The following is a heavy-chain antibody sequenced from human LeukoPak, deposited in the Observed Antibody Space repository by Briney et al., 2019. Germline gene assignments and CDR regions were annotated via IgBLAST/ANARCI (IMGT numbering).Heavy chain of an antibody. J-gene: IGHJ4*02. CDR3: ARSLRSPRYCIDDTCYFDY. CDR1: GFTFTTYA. D-gene: IGHD2-15*01. CDR2: ISGLGDNT. Sequence: GGSLRLSCAASGFTFTTYAMSWVRQAPGKGLEWVSGISGLGDNTYYVDSVKGRFTISRDNAKNTQYLQIDSLRVEDTAVYYCARSLRSPRYCIDDTCYFDYWGQGTLVTVSS. V-gene: IGHV3-23*01.